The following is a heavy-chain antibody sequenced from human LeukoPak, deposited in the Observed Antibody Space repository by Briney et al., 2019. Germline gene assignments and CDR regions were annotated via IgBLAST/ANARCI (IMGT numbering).Heavy chain of an antibody. CDR3: ARDLAAYGIEWELLPGDY. V-gene: IGHV1-46*01. CDR1: GYTFTSYY. CDR2: INPSGGST. Sequence: GASVKVSCKASGYTFTSYYMHWVRQAPGQGLEWMGIINPSGGSTSYAQKFQGRVTMTRDTSTSTVYMELSSLRSEDTAVYYCARDLAAYGIEWELLPGDYWGQGTLVTVSS. D-gene: IGHD1-26*01. J-gene: IGHJ4*02.